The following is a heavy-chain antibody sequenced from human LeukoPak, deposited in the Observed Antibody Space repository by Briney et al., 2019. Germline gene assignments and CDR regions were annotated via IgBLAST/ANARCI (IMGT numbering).Heavy chain of an antibody. D-gene: IGHD2-2*01. CDR3: ARERNIVVVPAAGYGMDV. CDR1: GGSFSGYY. Sequence: PSETLSLTCAVYGGSFSGYYWSWIRQPPGKRLEWIGEINHSGSTNYNPSLKSRVTISVDTSKSQFSLKLSSVTAADTAVYYCARERNIVVVPAAGYGMDVWGQGTTVTVSS. CDR2: INHSGST. J-gene: IGHJ6*02. V-gene: IGHV4-34*01.